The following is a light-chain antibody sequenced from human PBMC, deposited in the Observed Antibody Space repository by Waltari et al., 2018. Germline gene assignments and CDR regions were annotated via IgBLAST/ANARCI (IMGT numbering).Light chain of an antibody. CDR2: KAS. V-gene: IGKV1-5*03. Sequence: DIQMTQSPSTLSASVGDRVTITCRASQSISSWLAWYQQKPGKAPKLLIYKASSLESGVPSRFSGSGSGTEFTLTISSLKPDDFATYYCQQYNGWTFGQGTKVEIK. CDR3: QQYNGWT. J-gene: IGKJ1*01. CDR1: QSISSW.